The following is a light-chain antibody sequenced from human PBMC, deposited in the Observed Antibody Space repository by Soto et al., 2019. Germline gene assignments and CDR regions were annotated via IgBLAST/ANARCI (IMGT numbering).Light chain of an antibody. CDR1: SSDVGGYNF. V-gene: IGLV2-14*01. CDR3: SSDTSSTFYV. Sequence: QSALTQPASVSGSPGQSITISCTGTSSDVGGYNFVSWYQQHPGKAPKLMIYDVSNRPSGVSNRFSGSKSGNTASLTISGLQAEEDADYYCSSDTSSTFYVFGPGTKLTVL. CDR2: DVS. J-gene: IGLJ1*01.